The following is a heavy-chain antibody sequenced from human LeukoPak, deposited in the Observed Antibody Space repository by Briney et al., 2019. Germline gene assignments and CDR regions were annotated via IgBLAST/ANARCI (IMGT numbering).Heavy chain of an antibody. Sequence: PGRSLRLSCAASGFTFSSYGMHWVRQAPGKGLEWVAVISYDGSNKYYADSVKGRFTISRDDSRNTLYLQMNSLRAEDTAVYYCAKGDQLWLGSYCYYYGMDVWGQGTTVTVSS. D-gene: IGHD5-18*01. CDR2: ISYDGSNK. J-gene: IGHJ6*02. CDR1: GFTFSSYG. CDR3: AKGDQLWLGSYCYYYGMDV. V-gene: IGHV3-30*18.